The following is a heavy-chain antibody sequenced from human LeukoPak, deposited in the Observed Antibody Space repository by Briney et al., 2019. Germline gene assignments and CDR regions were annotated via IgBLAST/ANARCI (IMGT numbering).Heavy chain of an antibody. J-gene: IGHJ5*02. CDR3: AKEEARWEWFDP. D-gene: IGHD1-26*01. CDR2: IDSGGRT. V-gene: IGHV3-66*01. Sequence: GGFLRLSCAASGFTVNTNDMSWVRQAPGKGLEWVSVIDSGGRTFYADSVKGRFTISRDNSKNTLDLQMNSLRVEDTAVYYCAKEEARWEWFDPWGQGTLVTVSS. CDR1: GFTVNTND.